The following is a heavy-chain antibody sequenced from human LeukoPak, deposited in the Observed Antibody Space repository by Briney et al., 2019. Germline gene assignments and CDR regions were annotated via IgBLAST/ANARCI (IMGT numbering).Heavy chain of an antibody. Sequence: ASVKVSCKASGYTFTGYYMHWVRQAPGQGLEWMGWINPNSGGTNYAQKFQGRVTMTRDTSVSTAYMELNRLRSDDTGVYHCARDTTMITYWFDPWGQGTPVTVSS. CDR2: INPNSGGT. V-gene: IGHV1-2*02. D-gene: IGHD5-18*01. J-gene: IGHJ5*02. CDR1: GYTFTGYY. CDR3: ARDTTMITYWFDP.